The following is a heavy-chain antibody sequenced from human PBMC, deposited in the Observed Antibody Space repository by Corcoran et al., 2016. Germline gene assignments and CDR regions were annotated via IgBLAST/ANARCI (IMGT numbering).Heavy chain of an antibody. J-gene: IGHJ5*02. CDR3: ARGKDIVVVPAAPVPAWFDP. CDR1: GFTFSSYG. Sequence: QVQLVESGGGVVQPGRSLRLSCAASGFTFSSYGMHWVRQAPGKGLEWVAVIWYDGSNKYYADAVKGRVTISRDNSKNTLSLQMNSLRAEETAVYYCARGKDIVVVPAAPVPAWFDPWGQGTLVTVSS. CDR2: IWYDGSNK. V-gene: IGHV3-33*01. D-gene: IGHD2-2*01.